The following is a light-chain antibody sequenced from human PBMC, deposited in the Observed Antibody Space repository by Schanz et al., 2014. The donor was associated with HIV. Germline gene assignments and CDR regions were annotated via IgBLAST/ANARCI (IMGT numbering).Light chain of an antibody. CDR2: GVS. V-gene: IGLV2-14*03. Sequence: QSVLAQPPSVSGAPGQRVTISCTGTSSDVGSYDYVSWYQQYPGKAPKLIVYGVSDRPSGLSYRFSGSKSGNTASLAISDLQAADEADYYCSSFSTSDTPIFGTGTKVTVL. CDR3: SSFSTSDTPI. CDR1: SSDVGSYDY. J-gene: IGLJ1*01.